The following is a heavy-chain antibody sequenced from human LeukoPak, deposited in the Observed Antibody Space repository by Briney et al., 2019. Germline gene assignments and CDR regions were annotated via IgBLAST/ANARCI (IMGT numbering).Heavy chain of an antibody. CDR1: GGTFSSYA. CDR2: IIPILGIA. CDR3: ARPGGYYDSSGYYPY. J-gene: IGHJ4*02. V-gene: IGHV1-69*04. D-gene: IGHD3-22*01. Sequence: SVKVSCKASGGTFSSYAISWVRQAPGQGLEWTGRIIPILGIANYAQKFQGRVTITADKSTSTAYMELSSLRSEDTAVYYCARPGGYYDSSGYYPYWGQGTLVTVSS.